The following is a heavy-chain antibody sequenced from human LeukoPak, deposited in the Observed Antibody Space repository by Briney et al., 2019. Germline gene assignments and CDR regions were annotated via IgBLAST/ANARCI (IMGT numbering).Heavy chain of an antibody. D-gene: IGHD3-3*01. J-gene: IGHJ4*02. CDR1: GYTFTSYY. V-gene: IGHV1-46*01. CDR3: ARDSINDFWSGYHSYYFDY. Sequence: ASVKVSCKASGYTFTSYYMHWVRQAPGQGLEWMGIINPSGGSTSYAQKFQGRVTMTRDTSTSTVYMELSSLRSEDTAVYYCARDSINDFWSGYHSYYFDYWGQGTLVTVSS. CDR2: INPSGGST.